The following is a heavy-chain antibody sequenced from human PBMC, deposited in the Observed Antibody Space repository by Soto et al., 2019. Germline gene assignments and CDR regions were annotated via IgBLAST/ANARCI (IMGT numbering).Heavy chain of an antibody. CDR1: GGTFSSYA. Sequence: QVQLVQSGAEVKKPGSSVKVSCKASGGTFSSYAITWVRQAPGQGREWMGGIISTLDTPHYAQKFRGRIRITADESTTIVYIELSILISEDTAVSYFARTNCILTGPIENYYSAMDVWGQGTTVSVSS. CDR2: IISTLDTP. CDR3: ARTNCILTGPIENYYSAMDV. D-gene: IGHD2-8*01. J-gene: IGHJ6*02. V-gene: IGHV1-69*12.